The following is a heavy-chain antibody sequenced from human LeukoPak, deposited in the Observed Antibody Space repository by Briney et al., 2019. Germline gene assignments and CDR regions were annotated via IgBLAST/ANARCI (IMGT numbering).Heavy chain of an antibody. V-gene: IGHV3-20*04. D-gene: IGHD1-26*01. Sequence: GGSLRLSCAASGFTFSSYAMSRVRQAPGKGLEWVSGINWNGGSTGYADSVKGRFTISRDNAKNSLYLQMNSLRAEDTALYYCARGSGSYNYYFDYWGQGTLVTVSS. J-gene: IGHJ4*02. CDR2: INWNGGST. CDR3: ARGSGSYNYYFDY. CDR1: GFTFSSYA.